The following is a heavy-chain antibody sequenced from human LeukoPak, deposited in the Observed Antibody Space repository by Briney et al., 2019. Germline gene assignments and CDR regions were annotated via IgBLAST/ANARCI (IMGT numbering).Heavy chain of an antibody. Sequence: SETLSLTCTVSGGSISSYYWSWIRQPAGKGLEWIGRIYTSGSTNYNPSLKSRVTMSVDTSKNQFSLKLSSVTAADTAVYYCARNRGSTVTTDPYYYYYMDVWGKGATVTVSS. J-gene: IGHJ6*03. V-gene: IGHV4-4*07. CDR1: GGSISSYY. CDR3: ARNRGSTVTTDPYYYYYMDV. D-gene: IGHD4-11*01. CDR2: IYTSGST.